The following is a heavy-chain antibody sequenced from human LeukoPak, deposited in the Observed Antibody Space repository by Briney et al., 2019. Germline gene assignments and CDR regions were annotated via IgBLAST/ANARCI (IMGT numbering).Heavy chain of an antibody. D-gene: IGHD5-18*01. V-gene: IGHV1-2*04. CDR2: INPNSGGT. CDR1: GYTFTGYY. CDR3: ARRPIQLWLLH. J-gene: IGHJ4*02. Sequence: ASVKVSCKASGYTFTGYYMHWVRQAPGQGLEWMGWINPNSGGTNYAQKFQGWVTISVDTSKNQFSLKLSSVTAADTAVYYCARRPIQLWLLHWGQGTLVTVSS.